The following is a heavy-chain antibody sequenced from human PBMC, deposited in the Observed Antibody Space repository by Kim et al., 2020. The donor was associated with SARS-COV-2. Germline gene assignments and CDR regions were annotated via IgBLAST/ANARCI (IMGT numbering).Heavy chain of an antibody. V-gene: IGHV3-21*01. CDR3: ARAGRITMIVVVEGGAFDI. Sequence: GSLRLSCAASGFTFSSYSMNWVRQAPGKGLEWVSSISSSSSYIYYADSVKGRFTISRDNAKNSLYLQMNSLRAEDTAVYYCARAGRITMIVVVEGGAFDIWGQGTMVTVSS. CDR1: GFTFSSYS. D-gene: IGHD3-22*01. J-gene: IGHJ3*02. CDR2: ISSSSSYI.